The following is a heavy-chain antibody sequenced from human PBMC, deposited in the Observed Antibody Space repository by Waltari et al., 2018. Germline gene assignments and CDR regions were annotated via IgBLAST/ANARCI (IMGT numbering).Heavy chain of an antibody. Sequence: QVQLQESVPGLVKPSETLSLTCTVSDGSITSYYWSWIRQPAGKGLEWIGRIYGGGGADYNPSLRSRVAMSVDTSKSQFSLMMRSVTAADTAIYYCARTYSSAWPPLLDYWGQGTLVTVSS. CDR3: ARTYSSAWPPLLDY. D-gene: IGHD6-19*01. J-gene: IGHJ4*02. CDR1: DGSITSYY. V-gene: IGHV4-4*07. CDR2: IYGGGGA.